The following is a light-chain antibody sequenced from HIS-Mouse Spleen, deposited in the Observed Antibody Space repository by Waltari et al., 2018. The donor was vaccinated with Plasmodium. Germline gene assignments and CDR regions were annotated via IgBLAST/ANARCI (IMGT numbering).Light chain of an antibody. J-gene: IGLJ3*02. Sequence: SYELTQPPSVSVSPGQTARITCSGDALPKKYAYWSQQKSGQAPVLVLYEDSKRPSGIPERVSGSSSGTMATLTISGAQVEDEADYYCYSTDSSGNHRVFGGGTKLTVL. CDR2: EDS. V-gene: IGLV3-10*01. CDR1: ALPKKY. CDR3: YSTDSSGNHRV.